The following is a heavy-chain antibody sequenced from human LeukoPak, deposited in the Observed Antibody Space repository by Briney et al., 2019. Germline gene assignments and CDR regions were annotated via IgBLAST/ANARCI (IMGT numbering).Heavy chain of an antibody. CDR2: ISGSGGST. V-gene: IGHV3-23*01. D-gene: IGHD5-12*01. CDR3: LKRQSNSGYDLALSFDY. J-gene: IGHJ4*02. CDR1: GFTFSSYA. Sequence: GGSLRLSCAASGFTFSSYAMSWVRQAPGKGLEWVSAISGSGGSTYYADSVKGRFTISRDNSKNTLYLQMNSLRAEATDVYDCLKRQSNSGYDLALSFDYWGQGTLVTVSP.